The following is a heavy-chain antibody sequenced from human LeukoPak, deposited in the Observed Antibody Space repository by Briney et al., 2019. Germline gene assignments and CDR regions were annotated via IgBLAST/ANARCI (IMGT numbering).Heavy chain of an antibody. CDR2: IFHNGNA. CDR1: GGSLTTSNYY. V-gene: IGHV4-39*07. CDR3: AKTKLDWLLFDF. Sequence: PSEHLSLTCHVSGGSLTTSNYYWVRIRQSPAHGLAWIRCIFHNGNAFYSPSLQSRVTMSLDTSKSQFYLRLTSVTAADTALYYCAKTKLDWLLFDFWGQGSLVTVSS. D-gene: IGHD3-9*01. J-gene: IGHJ4*02.